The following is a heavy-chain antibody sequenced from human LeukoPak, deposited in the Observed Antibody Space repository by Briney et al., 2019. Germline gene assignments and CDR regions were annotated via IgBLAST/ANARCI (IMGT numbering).Heavy chain of an antibody. CDR1: GFTFSSYS. Sequence: GGSLRLSCAASGFTFSSYSMNWVRQAPGKGLEWVSSISSSSSYIYYADSVKGRFTISRDNDKNSLYLQMNSLRAEDTAVYYCARDAGYYGSGSSWFDPWGQGTLVTVSS. J-gene: IGHJ5*02. D-gene: IGHD3-10*01. V-gene: IGHV3-21*01. CDR2: ISSSSSYI. CDR3: ARDAGYYGSGSSWFDP.